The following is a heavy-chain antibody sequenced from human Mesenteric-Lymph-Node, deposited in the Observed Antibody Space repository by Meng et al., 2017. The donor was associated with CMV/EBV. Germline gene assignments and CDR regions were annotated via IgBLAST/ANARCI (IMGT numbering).Heavy chain of an antibody. V-gene: IGHV3-7*01. Sequence: GGSLRLSCGASGFAFSTFFMSWVRQAPGKGLEWVATTKQDGSEAYYVDSVKGRFTISRDNAQNSLYLQMNSLRVEETAVYYCVRTFEYWGQGTLVTVSS. CDR3: VRTFEY. CDR1: GFAFSTFF. CDR2: TKQDGSEA. J-gene: IGHJ1*01. D-gene: IGHD2/OR15-2a*01.